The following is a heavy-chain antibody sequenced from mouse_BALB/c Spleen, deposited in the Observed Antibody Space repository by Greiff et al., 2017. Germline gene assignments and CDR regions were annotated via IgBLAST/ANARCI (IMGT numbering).Heavy chain of an antibody. Sequence: EVKLMESGGGLVKPGGSLKLSCAASGFTFSSYAMSWVRQTPEKRLEWVASISSGGSTYYPDSVKGRFTISRDNARNILYLQMSSLRSEDTAMYYCARGDGYYVSWFAYWGQGTLVTVSA. V-gene: IGHV5-6-5*01. D-gene: IGHD2-3*01. CDR1: GFTFSSYA. CDR2: ISSGGST. J-gene: IGHJ3*01. CDR3: ARGDGYYVSWFAY.